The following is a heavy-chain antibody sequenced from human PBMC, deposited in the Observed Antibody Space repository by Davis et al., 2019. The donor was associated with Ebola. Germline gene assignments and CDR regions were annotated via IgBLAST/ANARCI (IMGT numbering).Heavy chain of an antibody. V-gene: IGHV4-31*03. D-gene: IGHD3-22*01. Sequence: PSETLSLTCTVSGGSISSGGYYWSWIRQHPGKGLEWIGYIYYSGSTYYNPSLKSRVTISVDTSKNQFSLKLSSVTAADTAVYYCARDRVAYYYDSSPGGWYFDLWGRGTLVTVSS. J-gene: IGHJ2*01. CDR1: GGSISSGGYY. CDR2: IYYSGST. CDR3: ARDRVAYYYDSSPGGWYFDL.